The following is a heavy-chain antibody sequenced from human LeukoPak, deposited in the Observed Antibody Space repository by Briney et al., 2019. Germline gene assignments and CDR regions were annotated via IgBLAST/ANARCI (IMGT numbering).Heavy chain of an antibody. CDR1: GFTFSSYE. D-gene: IGHD6-19*01. V-gene: IGHV3-48*03. CDR2: ISSSGSTI. J-gene: IGHJ4*02. Sequence: PGGSLRLSCAASGFTFSSYEMNWVRQAPGKGLEWVSYISSSGSTIYYADSVKGRFTISRDNAKNSLYLQMNSLRAEDTALYYCAKDSTLPGGQWPHPLGDWGQGTLVAVSS. CDR3: AKDSTLPGGQWPHPLGD.